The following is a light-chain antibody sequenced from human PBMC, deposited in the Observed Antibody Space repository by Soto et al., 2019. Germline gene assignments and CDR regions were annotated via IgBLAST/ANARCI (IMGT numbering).Light chain of an antibody. CDR1: SSNIGSNT. J-gene: IGLJ2*01. CDR3: AAWDGSLNEVL. V-gene: IGLV1-44*01. CDR2: DNN. Sequence: QSVLTQPPSASGTPGQRVTISCSGSSSNIGSNTVNWYQQVPGTAPKLLIYDNNLWPSGVPDRFSGSQSGTSASLAISGLQSEDEADYYCAAWDGSLNEVLFGGGTKLTVL.